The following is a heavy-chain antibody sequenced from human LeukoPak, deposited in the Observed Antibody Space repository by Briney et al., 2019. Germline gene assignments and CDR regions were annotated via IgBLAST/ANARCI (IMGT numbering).Heavy chain of an antibody. V-gene: IGHV3-48*03. CDR1: GFTFSSYE. J-gene: IGHJ4*02. CDR2: ISSSDSTI. D-gene: IGHD3-9*01. CDR3: ARVNYDILTGTEKQLDY. Sequence: PGGSLRLSCAASGFTFSSYEMHWVRQPPGKGLEWVSYISSSDSTIYYADSVKGRFTISRDNAKNSLYLQMNSLRAEDTAVYYCARVNYDILTGTEKQLDYWGQGTLVTVSS.